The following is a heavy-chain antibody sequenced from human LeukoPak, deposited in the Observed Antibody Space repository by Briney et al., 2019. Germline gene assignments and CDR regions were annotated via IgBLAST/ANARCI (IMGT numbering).Heavy chain of an antibody. CDR1: GFTFSNYW. J-gene: IGHJ4*02. CDR2: IKTDGSST. D-gene: IGHD4-23*01. Sequence: PGGSLRLSCAASGFTFSNYWMHWVRQVPGKGLVWVSRIKTDGSSTAYADSVKGRFTISRDNAKNTLYLQMTSLTAEDTAVYYCARDNGGDSSVPLDYWGQGILVTVSS. V-gene: IGHV3-74*01. CDR3: ARDNGGDSSVPLDY.